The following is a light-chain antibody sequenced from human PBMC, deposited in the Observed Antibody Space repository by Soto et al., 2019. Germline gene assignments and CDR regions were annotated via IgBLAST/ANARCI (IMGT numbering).Light chain of an antibody. V-gene: IGKV3-20*01. Sequence: VLTQSPGTLSLSPGERVTLSCRASQSVSNNYLAWYQQKPGQAPRLLIYDAFSRVTGIPDRFSGSGSGTDFTLTISRLEPEDFAVYYCQQYGNSRTFGQGTRVEIK. CDR1: QSVSNNY. J-gene: IGKJ1*01. CDR2: DAF. CDR3: QQYGNSRT.